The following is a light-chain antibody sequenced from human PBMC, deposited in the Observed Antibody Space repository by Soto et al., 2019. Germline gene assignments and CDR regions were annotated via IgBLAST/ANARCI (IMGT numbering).Light chain of an antibody. V-gene: IGLV2-14*01. Sequence: QSALTQPASVSGSPGQSITISCTGTSSDVGGYNYVSWYQQHPGKAPKLMIYDVSNRPSGVSNRFSGSKSGNTASLTISGLQADDEADYYCSSYTSSSTLDWVFGGGTKVTVL. CDR3: SSYTSSSTLDWV. CDR2: DVS. J-gene: IGLJ3*02. CDR1: SSDVGGYNY.